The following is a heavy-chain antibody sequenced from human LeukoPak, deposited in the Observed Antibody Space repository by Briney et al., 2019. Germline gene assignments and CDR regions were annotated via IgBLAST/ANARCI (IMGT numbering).Heavy chain of an antibody. D-gene: IGHD1-26*01. Sequence: ASVKVSCKASGYTFTSYYMHWVRQAPGQGLEWMGWISTNSGNTNYVQKLQGRVTMTTDTSTSTAYMELRSLRSDDTAVYYCARHKGQMGATYYFDYWGQGTLVTVSS. CDR3: ARHKGQMGATYYFDY. V-gene: IGHV1-18*04. J-gene: IGHJ4*02. CDR2: ISTNSGNT. CDR1: GYTFTSYY.